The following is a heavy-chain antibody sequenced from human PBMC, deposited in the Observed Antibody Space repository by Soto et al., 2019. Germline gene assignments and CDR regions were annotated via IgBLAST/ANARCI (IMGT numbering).Heavy chain of an antibody. D-gene: IGHD4-17*01. J-gene: IGHJ5*02. CDR3: ARAYGGNHALFDP. V-gene: IGHV3-53*01. CDR2: IYTGGST. CDR1: GFTVSSDY. Sequence: EVQLVESGGGLIQPGGSLRLSCAASGFTVSSDYMSWVRQAPGKGLEWVSVIYTGGSTYYADSVKGRFTFSRDNSKNTMYLEMTSLRAEATAVYYGARAYGGNHALFDPWGQGTLVTVSS.